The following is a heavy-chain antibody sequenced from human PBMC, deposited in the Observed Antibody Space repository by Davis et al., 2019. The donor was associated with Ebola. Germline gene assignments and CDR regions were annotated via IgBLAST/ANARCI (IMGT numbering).Heavy chain of an antibody. J-gene: IGHJ6*04. CDR2: INYSGST. D-gene: IGHD3-22*01. V-gene: IGHV4-34*01. Sequence: SETLSLTCAAYGGSFSGYDWSWIRQPPGKGLEWIGEINYSGSTNYNPSLKSRVTISVDTSKNQFSLKLSSVTAADTAVYYCARVGYYYDSSGYHAGGMDVWGKGTTVTVSS. CDR1: GGSFSGYD. CDR3: ARVGYYYDSSGYHAGGMDV.